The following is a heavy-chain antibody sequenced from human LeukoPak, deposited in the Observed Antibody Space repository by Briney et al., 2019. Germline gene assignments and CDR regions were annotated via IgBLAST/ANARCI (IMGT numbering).Heavy chain of an antibody. J-gene: IGHJ4*02. CDR2: IIPILGIA. Sequence: GASVKVSCKASGGTFSSYAISWVRQAPGQGLEWMGRIIPILGIANYAQKFQGRVTIIADKSTSTAYMELSSLRSEDTAVYYCARFGDYGIDYWGQGTLVTVSS. CDR3: ARFGDYGIDY. CDR1: GGTFSSYA. V-gene: IGHV1-69*04. D-gene: IGHD4-17*01.